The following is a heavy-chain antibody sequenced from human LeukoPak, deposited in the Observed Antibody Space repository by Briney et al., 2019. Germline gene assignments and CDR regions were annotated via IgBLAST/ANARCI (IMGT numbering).Heavy chain of an antibody. Sequence: PGGSLRLSCAASGFTFSSYGMSWVRQAPGKGLEWVSAISGSGGSTYYADSVKGRFTISRDNSKNTLYLQMNSLRAEDTAVYYCAKESWFNDILTGWNYWGQGTLVTVSS. D-gene: IGHD3-9*01. CDR3: AKESWFNDILTGWNY. J-gene: IGHJ4*02. V-gene: IGHV3-23*01. CDR1: GFTFSSYG. CDR2: ISGSGGST.